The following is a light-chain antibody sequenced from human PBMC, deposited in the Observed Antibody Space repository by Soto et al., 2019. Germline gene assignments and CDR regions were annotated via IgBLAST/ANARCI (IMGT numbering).Light chain of an antibody. CDR2: RNN. CDR1: SSNIGSNY. V-gene: IGLV1-47*01. Sequence: QSALTQPPSASATPGQRVTISCSGSSSNIGSNYVYWYQQLTGTAPKLLIYRNNQRPSGVPDRFSGSKSGTSASLAISGLRSEDEADYYCAAWDDSLSVVFGGGTKVTVL. CDR3: AAWDDSLSVV. J-gene: IGLJ2*01.